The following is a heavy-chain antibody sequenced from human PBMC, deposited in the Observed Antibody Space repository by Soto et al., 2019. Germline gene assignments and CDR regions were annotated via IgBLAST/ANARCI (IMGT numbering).Heavy chain of an antibody. D-gene: IGHD3-9*01. V-gene: IGHV3-72*01. CDR2: TRKESNTYIT. CDR3: ATPDDILTGYYPIDY. J-gene: IGHJ4*02. CDR1: GFTFSSYY. Sequence: GGSLRLSCAASGFTFSSYYMDWVRQAPGKGLEWVGRTRKESNTYITEHAASVKGRFTISRDDSKNTLYLQMNSLKIEDTAVYYCATPDDILTGYYPIDYWGQGTLVTVSS.